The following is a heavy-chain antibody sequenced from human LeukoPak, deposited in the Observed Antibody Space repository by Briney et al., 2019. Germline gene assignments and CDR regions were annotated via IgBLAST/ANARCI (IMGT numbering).Heavy chain of an antibody. J-gene: IGHJ4*02. CDR2: IYTSGST. V-gene: IGHV4-61*02. CDR3: AREMGAEGFDY. Sequence: SETLSLTCTVSGGSISSGSYYWSWIRQPAGKELEWIGRIYTSGSTNYNPSLKSRVTVSVDTSKNQFSLKLSSVTAADTAVYYCAREMGAEGFDYWGQGTLVTVSS. D-gene: IGHD3-16*01. CDR1: GGSISSGSYY.